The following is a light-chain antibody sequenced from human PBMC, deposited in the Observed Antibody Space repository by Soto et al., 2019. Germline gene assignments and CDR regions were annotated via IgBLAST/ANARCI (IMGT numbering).Light chain of an antibody. J-gene: IGLJ2*01. CDR3: SSFADSPEV. V-gene: IGLV2-8*01. CDR2: EVT. Sequence: QSVLTQPPSASGSLGQSVTISCTGTSSDIGTYNYVSWYQHHPGKAPKLIIYEVTKRPSGVPDRFSGSKSGNTASLTVSGLQAEDEADYYCSSFADSPEVFGGGTKVTVL. CDR1: SSDIGTYNY.